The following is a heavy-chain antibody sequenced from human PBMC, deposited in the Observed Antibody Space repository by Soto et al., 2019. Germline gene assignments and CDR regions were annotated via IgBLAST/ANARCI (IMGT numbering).Heavy chain of an antibody. CDR2: INPSGGST. D-gene: IGHD2-2*01. J-gene: IGHJ6*02. V-gene: IGHV1-46*01. CDR3: ARRKVAPAVRVNYYGMDV. Sequence: QVQLVQSGAEVKKPGASVKVSCKASGYTFTSYYMHWVRQAPGQGLEWMGIINPSGGSTSYAQKFQSRVTMTRDTSTSTVYMELSSLRSEDTAVYYCARRKVAPAVRVNYYGMDVWGQGTTVTVSS. CDR1: GYTFTSYY.